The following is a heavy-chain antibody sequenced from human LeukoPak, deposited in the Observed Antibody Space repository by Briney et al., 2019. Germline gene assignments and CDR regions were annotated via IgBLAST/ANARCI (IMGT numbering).Heavy chain of an antibody. CDR2: ISSSGSTI. D-gene: IGHD3-22*01. CDR1: GFTFSDYY. V-gene: IGHV3-11*01. CDR3: ARGRYYYDSSGYYYNYNWFDP. Sequence: KSGGSLRPSCAASGFTFSDYYMSWIRQAPGEGLEWVSYISSSGSTIYYADSVKGRFTISRDNAKNSLYLQMNSLRAEDTAVYYCARGRYYYDSSGYYYNYNWFDPWGQGTLVTVSS. J-gene: IGHJ5*02.